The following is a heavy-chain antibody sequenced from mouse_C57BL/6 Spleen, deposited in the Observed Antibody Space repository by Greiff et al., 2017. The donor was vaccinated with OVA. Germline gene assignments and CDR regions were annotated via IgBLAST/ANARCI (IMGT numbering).Heavy chain of an antibody. V-gene: IGHV1-64*01. CDR3: ARLRGYPSAWFAY. D-gene: IGHD1-2*01. Sequence: QVQLQQPGAELVKPGASVKLSCKASGYTFTSYWMHWVKQRPGQGLEWIGMIHPNSGSTNYNEKFKSKATLTVDKSSSTAYMQLSSLTSEDSAVYYCARLRGYPSAWFAYWGQGTLVTVSA. CDR2: IHPNSGST. CDR1: GYTFTSYW. J-gene: IGHJ3*01.